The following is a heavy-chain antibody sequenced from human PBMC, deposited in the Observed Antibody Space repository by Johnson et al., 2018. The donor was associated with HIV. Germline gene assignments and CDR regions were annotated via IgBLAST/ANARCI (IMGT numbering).Heavy chain of an antibody. CDR3: VRTSCTGARCLGYDPFDV. V-gene: IGHV3-74*02. D-gene: IGHD3-16*01. CDR1: GFTFSDHW. J-gene: IGHJ3*01. CDR2: IQGDGSRT. Sequence: VQLVESGGGLVKPGGSLRLSCAASGFTFSDHWLQWVRPGPGNGLVWVSRIQGDGSRTSYADSVKGLLTIARDNAKNTLFLEVKSLRADDTAVYYCVRTSCTGARCLGYDPFDVWGQGTMVTVSS.